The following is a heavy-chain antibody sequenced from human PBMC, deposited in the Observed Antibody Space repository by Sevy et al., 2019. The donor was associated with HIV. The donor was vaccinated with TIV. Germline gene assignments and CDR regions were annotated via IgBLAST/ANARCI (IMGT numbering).Heavy chain of an antibody. CDR3: ASTREYYSDNSGYFDY. Sequence: ASVKVSCKFSGHTLTELPIHWVRQAPRKRLEWIGRFDPEDGERIYAQKFQGRVTMTEDTSTDTAYMELSSLRSEDTALYYCASTREYYSDNSGYFDYWGQGTLVTVSS. D-gene: IGHD3-22*01. J-gene: IGHJ4*02. CDR1: GHTLTELP. CDR2: FDPEDGER. V-gene: IGHV1-24*01.